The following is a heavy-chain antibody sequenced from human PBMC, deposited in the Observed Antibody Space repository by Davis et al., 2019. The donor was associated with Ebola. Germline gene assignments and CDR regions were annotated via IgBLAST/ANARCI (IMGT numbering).Heavy chain of an antibody. CDR1: GGSISSSSYY. Sequence: MPSETLSLTCTVSGGSISSSSYYWGWIRQPPGKGLEWIGSIYYSGNTYYNPSLKSRLTISVDTSKNEFSLKLSSVTAADTAVYYCASLTRGFNDRGGYWGQGTLVTVSS. J-gene: IGHJ4*02. CDR2: IYYSGNT. D-gene: IGHD3-9*01. V-gene: IGHV4-39*01. CDR3: ASLTRGFNDRGGY.